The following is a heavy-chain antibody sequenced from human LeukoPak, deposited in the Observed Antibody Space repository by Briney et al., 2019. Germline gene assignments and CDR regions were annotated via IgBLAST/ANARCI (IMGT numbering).Heavy chain of an antibody. CDR1: GGSFSSYY. CDR3: ARSWNGDSGLDS. Sequence: SETLSLTCAVSGGSFSSYYWSWIRQPPGKGLDWIGYIYYGGSTNYNPSLKSRVTISVDTSQNQFSLKLSSVTAADTAVYYCARSWNGDSGLDSWGQGTLVTVSS. J-gene: IGHJ4*02. CDR2: IYYGGST. D-gene: IGHD5-12*01. V-gene: IGHV4-59*08.